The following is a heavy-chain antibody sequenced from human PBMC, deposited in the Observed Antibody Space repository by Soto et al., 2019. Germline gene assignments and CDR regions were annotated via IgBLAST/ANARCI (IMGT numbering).Heavy chain of an antibody. CDR1: GGSVSSGGYY. D-gene: IGHD2-8*01. Sequence: VQLQESGPGLVKPSQTLSLTCTVSGGSVSSGGYYWSWIRQHPGTGLEWIGYIYYSGTTYFNPSLKSRASISLDTSKNEFSLKLTSVTAADTAVYYCARRALPQCINGVCYKDGFWDYWGQGALVTVSS. CDR2: IYYSGTT. CDR3: ARRALPQCINGVCYKDGFWDY. J-gene: IGHJ4*02. V-gene: IGHV4-31*03.